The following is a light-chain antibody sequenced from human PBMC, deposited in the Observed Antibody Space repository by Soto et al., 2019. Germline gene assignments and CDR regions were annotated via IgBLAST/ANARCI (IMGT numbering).Light chain of an antibody. J-gene: IGLJ7*01. CDR3: SSYTRNRNIV. V-gene: IGLV2-14*01. Sequence: QSVLTQPASVSGSPGQSITISCTGTGSDIGYYNYVSWYQQSPDKAPKLVIFEVNVRPSGVSTRFSGSKSGNTASLTISGLQAEDEGDYYCSSYTRNRNIVFGGGTQLTVL. CDR2: EVN. CDR1: GSDIGYYNY.